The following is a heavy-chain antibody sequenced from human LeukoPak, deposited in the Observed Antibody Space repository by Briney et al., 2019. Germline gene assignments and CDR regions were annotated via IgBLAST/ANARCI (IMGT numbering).Heavy chain of an antibody. CDR3: ARERGGTVAVAGTGWFDP. Sequence: GGSLRLSCAASGFTSSSYAMHWVRQAPGKGLEWVAVISYDGSNKYYAGSVKGRFTISRDNSKNTLYLQMNSLRAEDTAVYYCARERGGTVAVAGTGWFDPWGQGTLVTVSS. CDR2: ISYDGSNK. J-gene: IGHJ5*02. D-gene: IGHD6-19*01. V-gene: IGHV3-30-3*01. CDR1: GFTSSSYA.